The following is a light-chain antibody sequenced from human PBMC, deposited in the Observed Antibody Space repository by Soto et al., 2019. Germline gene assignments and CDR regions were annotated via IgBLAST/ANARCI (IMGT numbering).Light chain of an antibody. CDR3: QQYDKSPPIS. J-gene: IGKJ5*01. CDR2: DTS. Sequence: TVLTQSPGTLPLSPGERATLSCRASQSVASNSLAWFQQKPGQAPRLLIYDTSTRATGIPDRFSGSGSRTDFTLTISRLEPEDFAVYYCQQYDKSPPISFGQGTRLEIK. CDR1: QSVASNS. V-gene: IGKV3-20*01.